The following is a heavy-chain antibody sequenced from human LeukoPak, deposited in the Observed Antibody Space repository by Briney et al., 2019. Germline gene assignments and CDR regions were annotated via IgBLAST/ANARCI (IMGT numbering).Heavy chain of an antibody. Sequence: GGSLRLSCAVSGFTFSSYAMSWVRQAPGKGLEWVSVISGSATTTYYADSVKGRFTISRDDSKKTLYLQMNSLRAEDTAVYYCARSGYSYGRFDYWGQGTLVTVSS. J-gene: IGHJ4*02. CDR2: ISGSATTT. CDR1: GFTFSSYA. CDR3: ARSGYSYGRFDY. D-gene: IGHD5-18*01. V-gene: IGHV3-23*01.